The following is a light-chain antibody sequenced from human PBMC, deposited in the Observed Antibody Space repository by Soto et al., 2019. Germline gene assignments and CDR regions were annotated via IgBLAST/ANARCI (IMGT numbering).Light chain of an antibody. J-gene: IGKJ1*01. V-gene: IGKV1-5*01. Sequence: DIQMTQSPSTLSASGGDTGTITFLASQSFAGWLAWYQQKPGKAPTLLIYDASALPRGVPSRFSGSGSGTEFTLTISSLQPDDFATYYCQQYETYSGTFGQGTKVDIK. CDR1: QSFAGW. CDR3: QQYETYSGT. CDR2: DAS.